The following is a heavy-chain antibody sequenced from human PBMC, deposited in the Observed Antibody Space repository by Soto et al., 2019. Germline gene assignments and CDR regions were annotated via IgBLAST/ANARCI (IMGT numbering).Heavy chain of an antibody. CDR2: IYPDDSDT. Sequence: PGECLKISCKGSGYSFTNYWIGWVRQMPGKGLEWMGMIYPDDSDTKYSPSFQGQVTFSADKSINTAYLQWSSLKASDTAIYYCARLEWLSLAAWFDPWGQGTLVTVSS. V-gene: IGHV5-51*01. J-gene: IGHJ5*02. CDR3: ARLEWLSLAAWFDP. D-gene: IGHD3-3*01. CDR1: GYSFTNYW.